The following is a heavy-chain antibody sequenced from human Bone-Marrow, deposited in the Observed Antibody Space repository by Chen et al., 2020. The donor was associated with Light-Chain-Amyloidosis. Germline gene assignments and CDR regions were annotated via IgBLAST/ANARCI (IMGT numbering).Heavy chain of an antibody. CDR3: ASSVHQPSQGYPVPFDP. V-gene: IGHV4-59*01. D-gene: IGHD5-12*01. CDR2: VYYSGST. CDR1: GGSITSYY. J-gene: IGHJ5*02. Sequence: QVQLRESGPGLVKPSETLSLTCSVSGGSITSYYWSWIRQPPGKGLEWIGYVYYSGSTKYNPSLKSRVNISIDTSKKQFSLRLTSVTATDTGVYYCASSVHQPSQGYPVPFDPWGQGTLVTVSS.